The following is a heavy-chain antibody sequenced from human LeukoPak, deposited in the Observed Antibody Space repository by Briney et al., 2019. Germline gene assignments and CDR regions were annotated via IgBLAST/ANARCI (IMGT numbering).Heavy chain of an antibody. CDR2: INPSGGST. D-gene: IGHD5-12*01. J-gene: IGHJ4*02. Sequence: ASVKVSCKASGYTFTSYYMHWVRQAPGQGLGWMGIINPSGGSTSYAQKFQGRVTMTRDTSTSTAYMELSSLRSEDTAVYYCASGVGYDYQFDYWGQGTLVTVSS. V-gene: IGHV1-46*01. CDR1: GYTFTSYY. CDR3: ASGVGYDYQFDY.